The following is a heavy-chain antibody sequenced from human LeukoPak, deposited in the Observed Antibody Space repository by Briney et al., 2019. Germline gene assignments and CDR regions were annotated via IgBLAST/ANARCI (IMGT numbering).Heavy chain of an antibody. CDR2: IYPGDSDT. D-gene: IGHD6-13*01. CDR3: ASYYSSSRYDAFDI. J-gene: IGHJ3*02. V-gene: IGHV5-51*01. Sequence: GESLKISCKGSGYRFTSYWIGWVRPMPGKGLEWMGIIYPGDSDTRYSPSFQGQVTISADKSISTAYLQWSSLKASDTAMYYCASYYSSSRYDAFDIWGQGTMVTVSS. CDR1: GYRFTSYW.